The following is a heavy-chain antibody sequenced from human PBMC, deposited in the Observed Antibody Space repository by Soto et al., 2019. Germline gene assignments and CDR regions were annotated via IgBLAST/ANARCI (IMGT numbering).Heavy chain of an antibody. Sequence: ETLSLTCTVSGGSISSYYWSWIRQPPGKGLGWIGYVYYSGNTNYNPSLKSRVTISVDTSKNQFSLKLSSVTAADTAVYYCARSPTMMVDYYFDSWGQGTLVTVSS. CDR1: GGSISSYY. D-gene: IGHD3-22*01. V-gene: IGHV4-59*08. J-gene: IGHJ4*02. CDR2: VYYSGNT. CDR3: ARSPTMMVDYYFDS.